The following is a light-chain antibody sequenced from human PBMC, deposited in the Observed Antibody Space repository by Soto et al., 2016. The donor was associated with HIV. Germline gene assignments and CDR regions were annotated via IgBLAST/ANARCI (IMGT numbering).Light chain of an antibody. CDR1: NIGGKS. CDR3: QVWDSSSDVV. CDR2: DNN. V-gene: IGLV3-21*03. J-gene: IGLJ2*01. Sequence: SYELTQPPSVSVAPRKTASITCGGNNIGGKSVHWYQQKPGQAPVLVVYDNNDRPSGVPERFSGSNSGNTATLTISSVEAGDEADYFCQVWDSSSDVVFGGGPSSTV.